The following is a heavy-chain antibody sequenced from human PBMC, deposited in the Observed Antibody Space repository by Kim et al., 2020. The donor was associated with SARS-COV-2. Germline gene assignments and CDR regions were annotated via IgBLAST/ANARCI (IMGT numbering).Heavy chain of an antibody. V-gene: IGHV1-3*01. CDR1: GYTFTSYA. CDR3: ARTGGQRQGIVVVPAAMWVSAFDI. J-gene: IGHJ3*02. CDR2: INAGNGNT. D-gene: IGHD2-2*01. Sequence: ASVKVSCKASGYTFTSYAMHWVRQAPGQRLEWMGWINAGNGNTKYSQKFQGRVTITRDTSASTAYMELSSLRSEDTAVYYCARTGGQRQGIVVVPAAMWVSAFDIWGQGTMVTVSS.